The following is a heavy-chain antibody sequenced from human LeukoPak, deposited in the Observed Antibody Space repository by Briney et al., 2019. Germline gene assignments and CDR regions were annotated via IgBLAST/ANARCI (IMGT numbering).Heavy chain of an antibody. Sequence: GRSLRLSCAASGFTFSSYAMHWVRQAPGKGLEWVAVISYDGSNKYYADSVKGRFTISRDNSKNTLYLQMNSLRAEDTAVYYCARDRADYFDYWGQGTLVTVSS. CDR3: ARDRADYFDY. J-gene: IGHJ4*02. V-gene: IGHV3-30-3*01. CDR1: GFTFSSYA. CDR2: ISYDGSNK. D-gene: IGHD6-19*01.